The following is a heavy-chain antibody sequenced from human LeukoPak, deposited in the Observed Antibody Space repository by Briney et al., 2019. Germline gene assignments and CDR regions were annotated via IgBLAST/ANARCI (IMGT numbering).Heavy chain of an antibody. D-gene: IGHD3-22*01. CDR1: GFTFSSYE. CDR3: AKAASGSLPA. CDR2: ISYDGNNK. Sequence: PGGSLRLSCAASGFTFSSYEMNWVRQAPGKGLEWVAVISYDGNNKYYADSVKGRLTISRDNSKNTLYLQMNSLRAEDTAVYYCAKAASGSLPAWGQGTLVTVSS. V-gene: IGHV3-30*18. J-gene: IGHJ5*02.